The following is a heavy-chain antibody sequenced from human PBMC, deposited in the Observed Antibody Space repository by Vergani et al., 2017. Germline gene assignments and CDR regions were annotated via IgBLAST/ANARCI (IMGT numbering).Heavy chain of an antibody. CDR2: VSTGTKSQ. CDR3: ARDRYYLGSGSYPYFYYYGLDV. CDR1: GFDFSSYI. Sequence: QLVESGGGWVQPGGSLRLSCVASGFDFSSYIMNWVRQAPGKGLEWVSFVSTGTKSQSYAESVKGRFTISRDSAKNSLYLQMDSLRAEDTAVYYCARDRYYLGSGSYPYFYYYGLDVWGQGTAVTVSS. V-gene: IGHV3-48*01. D-gene: IGHD3-10*01. J-gene: IGHJ6*02.